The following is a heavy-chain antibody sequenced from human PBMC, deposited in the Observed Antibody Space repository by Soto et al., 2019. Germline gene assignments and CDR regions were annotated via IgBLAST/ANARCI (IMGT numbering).Heavy chain of an antibody. J-gene: IGHJ4*02. CDR2: IYYSGST. Sequence: SETLSLTCTVSGGSISSYYWSWIRQPPGKGLEWIGYIYYSGSTNYNPSLKSRVTISVDTSKNQFSLKLSSVTAADTAVYYCARDRGYSYGLDYWGQGTLVTVSS. CDR3: ARDRGYSYGLDY. V-gene: IGHV4-59*01. D-gene: IGHD5-18*01. CDR1: GGSISSYY.